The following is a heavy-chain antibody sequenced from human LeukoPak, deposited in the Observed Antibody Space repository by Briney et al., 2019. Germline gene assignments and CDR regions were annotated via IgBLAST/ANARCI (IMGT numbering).Heavy chain of an antibody. V-gene: IGHV3-23*01. D-gene: IGHD5-18*01. J-gene: IGHJ5*02. CDR1: GFTFSSYG. Sequence: GGSLRLSCAASGFTFSSYGMSWVRQAPGKGLEWVSAISGSGGSTYYADSVKGRFTISRDNSKNTLYLQMNSLRAEDTAVYYCARDLGASSYGLPRGVIPPYWFDPWGQGTLVTVSS. CDR2: ISGSGGST. CDR3: ARDLGASSYGLPRGVIPPYWFDP.